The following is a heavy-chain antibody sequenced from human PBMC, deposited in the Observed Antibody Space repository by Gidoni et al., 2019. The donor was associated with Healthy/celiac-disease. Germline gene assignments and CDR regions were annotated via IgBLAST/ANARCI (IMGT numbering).Heavy chain of an antibody. V-gene: IGHV3-21*01. D-gene: IGHD2-21*01. Sequence: EVQLVESGGGLVKPGGSLRLSCAASGFTFSSYSMNWVRQAPGKGLEWVSSISSSSSYIYYADSVKGRFTISRDNAKNSLYLQMNSLRAEDTAVYYCARDPGGGAGWFDPWGQGTLVTVSS. CDR1: GFTFSSYS. CDR2: ISSSSSYI. J-gene: IGHJ5*02. CDR3: ARDPGGGAGWFDP.